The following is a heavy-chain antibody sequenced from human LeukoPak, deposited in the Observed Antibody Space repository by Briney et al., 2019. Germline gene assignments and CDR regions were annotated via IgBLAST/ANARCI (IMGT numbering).Heavy chain of an antibody. CDR3: ARQGRHGGWGLFDY. J-gene: IGHJ4*02. D-gene: IGHD3-16*01. V-gene: IGHV4-59*08. CDR1: AGSLRSDY. CDR2: IHYSGRT. Sequence: SESLSLACTVSAGSLRSDYWSWIRQPPGKGLGWNGYIHYSGRTNNNPSLKSRVTISVDTSKTQFSLKLSSVTAADTAVYYGARQGRHGGWGLFDYWGQGTLVTVS.